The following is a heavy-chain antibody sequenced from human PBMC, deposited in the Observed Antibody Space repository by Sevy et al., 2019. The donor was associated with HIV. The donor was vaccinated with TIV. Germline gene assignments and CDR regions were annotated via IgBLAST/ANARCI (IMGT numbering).Heavy chain of an antibody. Sequence: GGSLRLSCAASGFTFNSYTMNWVRQAPGKGLEWISYITSSGSTIYYADSVQGRFTISRDNAKNSLFLQMNSLRAEDTAVYYCARATYYYDSSGPYYFDYWGQGTLVTVSS. CDR2: ITSSGSTI. J-gene: IGHJ4*02. D-gene: IGHD3-22*01. V-gene: IGHV3-48*04. CDR3: ARATYYYDSSGPYYFDY. CDR1: GFTFNSYT.